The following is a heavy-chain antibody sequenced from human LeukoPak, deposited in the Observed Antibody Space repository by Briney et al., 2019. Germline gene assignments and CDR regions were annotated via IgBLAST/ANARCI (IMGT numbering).Heavy chain of an antibody. CDR3: AREGRVSGYDFDC. Sequence: PGGSLRLSCAASGFTFDDYAMHWVRQAPGKGLVWVSRINSDGSSITYADSVKGRFTISRDNAKNTLYLQMNSLRVEDTAVYYCAREGRVSGYDFDCWGQGTLVTVSS. CDR2: INSDGSSI. J-gene: IGHJ4*02. V-gene: IGHV3-74*03. D-gene: IGHD5-12*01. CDR1: GFTFDDYA.